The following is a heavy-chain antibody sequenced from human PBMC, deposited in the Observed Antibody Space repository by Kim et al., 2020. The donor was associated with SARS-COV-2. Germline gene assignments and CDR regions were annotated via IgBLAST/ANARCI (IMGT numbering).Heavy chain of an antibody. CDR2: T. V-gene: IGHV5-51*01. CDR3: ARRGASAGFDY. J-gene: IGHJ4*02. Sequence: TRYSPSFQGQVNISADKSISTAYLQWSSLKASDTAMYYCARRGASAGFDYRGQGTLVTVSS. D-gene: IGHD6-13*01.